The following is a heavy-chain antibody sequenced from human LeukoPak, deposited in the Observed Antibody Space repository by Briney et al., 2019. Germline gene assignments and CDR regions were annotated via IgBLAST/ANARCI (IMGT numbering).Heavy chain of an antibody. J-gene: IGHJ4*02. D-gene: IGHD3-10*01. V-gene: IGHV3-23*01. Sequence: GGSLRLSCAASGFTFSSYAMSWVRQAPAKGLEWVSAISSSGDSTYYADSVKGRFTISRDNSKNTLYLQMNSLRAEDTAIYYCAKSGRDPYYFDYWGQGTLVTVSS. CDR1: GFTFSSYA. CDR3: AKSGRDPYYFDY. CDR2: ISSSGDST.